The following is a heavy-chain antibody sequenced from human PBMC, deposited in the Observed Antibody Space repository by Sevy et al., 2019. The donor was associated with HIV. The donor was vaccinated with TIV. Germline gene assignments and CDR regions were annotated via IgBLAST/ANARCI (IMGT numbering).Heavy chain of an antibody. D-gene: IGHD3-3*01. Sequence: GGSLRLSCAASGFTFSDYYMSWIRQAPGKGLEWVSYISCSGSNIYYADSVKGRFTVSRDNAKNSMYLQMNSLRAEDTALYYCASDFHRGLSGSTSGYWGQGTLVTVSS. V-gene: IGHV3-11*01. CDR1: GFTFSDYY. CDR3: ASDFHRGLSGSTSGY. CDR2: ISCSGSNI. J-gene: IGHJ4*02.